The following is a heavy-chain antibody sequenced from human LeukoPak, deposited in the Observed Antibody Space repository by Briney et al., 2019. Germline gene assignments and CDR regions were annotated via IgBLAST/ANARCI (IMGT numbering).Heavy chain of an antibody. CDR2: IYYSGST. Sequence: SETLSLTCTVSGGSVSSGSYYWSWIRQPPGKGLEWIGYIYYSGSTNLNPSLKSRVTMSRDTSKNQFSLRLLSVTAADTAVYSCASYSYDTSGYYYAFGYWGQGLLVTVSS. J-gene: IGHJ4*02. D-gene: IGHD3-22*01. CDR3: ASYSYDTSGYYYAFGY. V-gene: IGHV4-61*01. CDR1: GGSVSSGSYY.